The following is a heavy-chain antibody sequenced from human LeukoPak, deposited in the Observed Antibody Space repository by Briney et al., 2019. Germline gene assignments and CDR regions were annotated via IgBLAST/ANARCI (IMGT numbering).Heavy chain of an antibody. D-gene: IGHD2-2*02. CDR3: AKLGEVGGMSCYTK. J-gene: IGHJ4*02. V-gene: IGHV3-23*01. CDR1: GFTFSSYG. Sequence: PGGSLRLSCAASGFTFSSYGMHWVRQAPGKGLEWVSAISDTGRSIYYADSVKGRFTISRDNSQNTVYLQMNSLRAEDTAVYYCAKLGEVGGMSCYTKWGQGTRVTVSS. CDR2: ISDTGRSI.